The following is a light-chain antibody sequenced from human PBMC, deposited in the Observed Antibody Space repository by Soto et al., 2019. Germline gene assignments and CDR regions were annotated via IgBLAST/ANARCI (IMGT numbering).Light chain of an antibody. CDR2: DAS. CDR1: QTISSW. V-gene: IGKV1-5*01. J-gene: IGKJ5*01. CDR3: QQSETYPLT. Sequence: DIQMTQSPSTLSGSGGDRVTITCRASQTISSWLAWYQQKLGKAPNLLIYDASTLMSGVPSRFSGSGSGTEFTLTISSLQPGDFATYYCQQSETYPLTFGQGTRLEIK.